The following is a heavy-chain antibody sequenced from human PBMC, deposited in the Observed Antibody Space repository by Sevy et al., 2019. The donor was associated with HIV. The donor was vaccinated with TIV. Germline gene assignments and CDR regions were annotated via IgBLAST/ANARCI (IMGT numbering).Heavy chain of an antibody. CDR3: ARDRRTLNYYASSGYNYYFDY. CDR2: ITSSSDFI. D-gene: IGHD3-22*01. Sequence: GGSLRLSCAASGFTFSNYNMNWVRQAPGKGLEWVSSITSSSDFIYDADSLKGRFPISRDNAKNSLYLQMNSLRAEDTAVYYCARDRRTLNYYASSGYNYYFDYWGQGTLVTVSS. CDR1: GFTFSNYN. J-gene: IGHJ4*02. V-gene: IGHV3-21*01.